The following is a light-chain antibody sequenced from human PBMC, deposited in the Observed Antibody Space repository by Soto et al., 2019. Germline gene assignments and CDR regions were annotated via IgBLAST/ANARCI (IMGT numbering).Light chain of an antibody. CDR2: GAS. J-gene: IGKJ1*01. V-gene: IGKV3-20*01. Sequence: EIVLTQSPGTLSLSPGERATLSCRASQSVSSSYLAWYQQKPGQAPRLLIYGASSRATGIPARFSGSGSGTEFTLTISSLQSADFAVYFCQQYNIWPRTFGQGTKVDIK. CDR1: QSVSSSY. CDR3: QQYNIWPRT.